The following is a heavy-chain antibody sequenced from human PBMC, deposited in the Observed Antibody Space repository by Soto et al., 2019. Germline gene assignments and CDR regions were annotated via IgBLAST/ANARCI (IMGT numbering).Heavy chain of an antibody. CDR1: GGTFSSYA. D-gene: IGHD3-22*01. V-gene: IGHV1-69*12. J-gene: IGHJ5*02. CDR3: ARCYDSGSPSCSVWFGP. Sequence: QVQLVQSGAEVKKPGSSVKVSCKASGGTFSSYAISWVRQAPGQGLEWMGGIIPIFGTANYAQKFQGRVTITADESTSPAYMELSSLRSEDTAVYYCARCYDSGSPSCSVWFGPWGQGTLVTFSS. CDR2: IIPIFGTA.